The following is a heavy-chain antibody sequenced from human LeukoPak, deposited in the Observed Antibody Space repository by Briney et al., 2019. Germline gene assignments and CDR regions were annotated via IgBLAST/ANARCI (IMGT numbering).Heavy chain of an antibody. D-gene: IGHD5-18*01. Sequence: GGSLRLSCAASGFTFSSYAMSWVRQAPGKGLEWVSAISGSGGSTYYADSAKGRFTISRDNSKNTLYLHMNSLRAEDTAVYYCAKDIAQGYTFGSIEQDYWGQGTLVTVSS. CDR2: ISGSGGST. CDR1: GFTFSSYA. J-gene: IGHJ4*02. CDR3: AKDIAQGYTFGSIEQDY. V-gene: IGHV3-23*01.